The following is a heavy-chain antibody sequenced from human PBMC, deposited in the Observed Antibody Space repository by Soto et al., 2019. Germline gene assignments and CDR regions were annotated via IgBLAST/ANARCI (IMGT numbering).Heavy chain of an antibody. V-gene: IGHV3-11*01. CDR2: ISSSGSTI. CDR1: GFTFSDYY. CDR3: GRARPAIYDFGSGYFPFFDY. D-gene: IGHD3-3*01. Sequence: QVQLVESGGGLVKPGGSLRLSCAASGFTFSDYYMSWIRQAPGKGLEWVAYISSSGSTIYYADSVKGRFSISRVNGKNSRYPQMNSLRAEDTAVYYCGRARPAIYDFGSGYFPFFDYWGQGTLVTVSS. J-gene: IGHJ4*02.